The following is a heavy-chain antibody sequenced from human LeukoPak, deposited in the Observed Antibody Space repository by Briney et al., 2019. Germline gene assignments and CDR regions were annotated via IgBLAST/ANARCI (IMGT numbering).Heavy chain of an antibody. J-gene: IGHJ3*02. CDR1: GFTFSSYA. CDR3: ATYYYDSSGYFDAFDI. CDR2: ISGSGGST. D-gene: IGHD3-22*01. V-gene: IGHV3-23*01. Sequence: GSLRLSCAAPGFTFSSYAMSWVRQAPGKGLEWVSAISGSGGSTYYADSVKGRFTISRDNSKNTLYLQMNSLRAEDTAVYYCATYYYDSSGYFDAFDIWGQGTMVTVSS.